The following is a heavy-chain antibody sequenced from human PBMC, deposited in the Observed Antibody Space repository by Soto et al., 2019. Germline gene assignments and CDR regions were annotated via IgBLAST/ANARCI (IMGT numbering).Heavy chain of an antibody. CDR2: INPSGGST. J-gene: IGHJ4*02. CDR3: ARAFLYYYDSSGYYDY. CDR1: GYTFTSYY. Sequence: GASVKVSCKASGYTFTSYYMHWVRQAPGQGLEWMGIINPSGGSTSYAQKFQGRVTMTRDTSTSTVYMELSSLRSEDTAVYYCARAFLYYYDSSGYYDYWGQGTLVTVSS. D-gene: IGHD3-22*01. V-gene: IGHV1-46*03.